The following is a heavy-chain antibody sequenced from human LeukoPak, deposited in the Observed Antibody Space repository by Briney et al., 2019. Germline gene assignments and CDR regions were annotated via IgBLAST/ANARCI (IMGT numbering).Heavy chain of an antibody. CDR1: GFTFSSYS. CDR3: VRDPDALDY. V-gene: IGHV3-48*02. J-gene: IGHJ4*02. CDR2: ITRSSSTI. Sequence: GGTLRLSCAASGFTFSSYSMNWVRQAPGKGLEWVSYITRSSSTIHYRDSVKGRFTISRDNAKNSLYLQMNSLRDEDTAVYYCVRDPDALDYWGQGTLVTVSS.